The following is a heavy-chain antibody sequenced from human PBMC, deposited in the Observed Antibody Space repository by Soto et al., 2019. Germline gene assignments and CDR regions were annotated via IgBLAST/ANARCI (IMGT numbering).Heavy chain of an antibody. J-gene: IGHJ5*02. CDR3: ARDPTIFGVVDDNWFDP. D-gene: IGHD3-3*01. CDR2: INAGNGNT. Sequence: GASVKVSCKAPGYTLTSYAMHWVRQAPGQRLEWMGWINAGNGNTKYSQKFQGRVTITRDTSASTAYMELSSLRSEDTAVYYCARDPTIFGVVDDNWFDPWGQGTLVTVSS. V-gene: IGHV1-3*01. CDR1: GYTLTSYA.